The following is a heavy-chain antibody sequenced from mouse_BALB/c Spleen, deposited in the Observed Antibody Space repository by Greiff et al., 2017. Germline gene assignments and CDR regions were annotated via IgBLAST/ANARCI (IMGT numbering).Heavy chain of an antibody. J-gene: IGHJ3*01. CDR3: AREGGYYGYPWFAY. V-gene: IGHV5-6-3*01. CDR1: GFTFSSYG. CDR2: INSNGGST. Sequence: DVKLVESGGGLVQPGGSLKLSCAASGFTFSSYGMSWVRQTPDKRLELVATINSNGGSTYYPDSVKGRFTISRDNAKNTLYLQMSSLKSEDTAMYYCAREGGYYGYPWFAYWGQGTLVTVSA. D-gene: IGHD2-2*01.